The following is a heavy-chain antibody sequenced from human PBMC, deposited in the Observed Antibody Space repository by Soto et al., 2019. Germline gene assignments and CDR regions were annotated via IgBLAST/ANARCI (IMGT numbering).Heavy chain of an antibody. D-gene: IGHD3-22*01. CDR1: GDSVSSNSAA. Sequence: SQTLSLTCAISGDSVSSNSAAWNWVRQSPSRGLEWLGRTYFRSKWYNDYAVSVKSRITINPDTSKNQFSLQLNSVTPEDTAVYYCARQAYYYDSSGSHDAFDIWGQGTMVTVS. CDR2: TYFRSKWYN. J-gene: IGHJ3*02. V-gene: IGHV6-1*01. CDR3: ARQAYYYDSSGSHDAFDI.